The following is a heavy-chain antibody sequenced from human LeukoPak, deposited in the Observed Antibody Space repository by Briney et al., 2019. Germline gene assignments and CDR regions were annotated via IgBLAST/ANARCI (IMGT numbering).Heavy chain of an antibody. J-gene: IGHJ5*02. CDR1: GGSISSSSYY. Sequence: SETLSLTCTVSGGSISSSSYYWSWIRQPPGKGLEWIGYIYYSGSTNYNPSLKSRVTISVDTSKNQFSLKLSSVTAADTAVYYCASHPAYGPWGQGTLVTVSS. D-gene: IGHD4-17*01. V-gene: IGHV4-61*01. CDR3: ASHPAYGP. CDR2: IYYSGST.